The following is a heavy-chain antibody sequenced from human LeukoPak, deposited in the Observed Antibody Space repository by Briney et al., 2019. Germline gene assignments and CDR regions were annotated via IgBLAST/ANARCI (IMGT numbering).Heavy chain of an antibody. V-gene: IGHV3-23*01. CDR1: GFTFSSYA. CDR2: ISGSGGST. J-gene: IGHJ2*01. Sequence: GGSLRLSCAASGFTFSSYAMSWVRQAPGKGLEWVSTISGSGGSTYYADSVKGRFTISRDNSKNTLYLQMNSLRAEDTAVYYCAKDPVVVIAMQGYFDLWGRGTLVTVSS. D-gene: IGHD2-21*01. CDR3: AKDPVVVIAMQGYFDL.